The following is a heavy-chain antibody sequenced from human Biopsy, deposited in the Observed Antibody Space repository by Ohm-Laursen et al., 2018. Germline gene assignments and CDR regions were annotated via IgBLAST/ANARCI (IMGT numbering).Heavy chain of an antibody. Sequence: SLRLSCAASGFTFSSYEMNWVRQAPGKGLEWVSYISSSGSTIYYADSVKGRFTISRDNAENSLYLEMNSLRTEDTAVYYCARGGEGSGSFVKPPKTWFDPWGQGTLVTVSS. CDR2: ISSSGSTI. CDR1: GFTFSSYE. V-gene: IGHV3-48*03. CDR3: ARGGEGSGSFVKPPKTWFDP. D-gene: IGHD3-10*01. J-gene: IGHJ5*02.